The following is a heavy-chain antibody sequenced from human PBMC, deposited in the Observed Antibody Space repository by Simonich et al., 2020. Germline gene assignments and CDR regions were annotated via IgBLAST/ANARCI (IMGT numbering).Heavy chain of an antibody. CDR2: ISSSSSYI. D-gene: IGHD1-26*01. CDR3: ARGIVGASGAFDI. Sequence: EVQLVESGGGLVKPGGSLRLSCAASGFTFSSYSMNWVRQATGNGLEWVSSISSSSSYIYYADSVKGRFTISRDNAKNSLYLQMNSLRAEDTAVYYCARGIVGASGAFDIWGQGTMVTVSS. J-gene: IGHJ3*02. CDR1: GFTFSSYS. V-gene: IGHV3-21*01.